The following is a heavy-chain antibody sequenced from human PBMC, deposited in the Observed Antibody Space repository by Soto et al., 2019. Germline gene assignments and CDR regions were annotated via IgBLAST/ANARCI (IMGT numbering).Heavy chain of an antibody. CDR3: ARDGSDNAEPGVAAKHGNGHVEEELGGTSCDIDV. CDR1: GYIFTSHA. V-gene: IGHV1-3*04. J-gene: IGHJ6*03. CDR2: INTGNGDT. Sequence: QVQLVQSGSEVKKPGASVKVSCKASGYIFTSHAIHWVRQAPGQRFEWMGWINTGNGDTKSSQKLHGRETGRGDTAASTACMGLSGLRAEPTAEYYCARDGSDNAEPGVAAKHGNGHVEEELGGTSCDIDVWGNRTTLTVS. D-gene: IGHD1-26*01.